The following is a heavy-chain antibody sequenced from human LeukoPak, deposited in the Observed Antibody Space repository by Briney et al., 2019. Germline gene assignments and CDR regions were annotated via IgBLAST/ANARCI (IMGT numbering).Heavy chain of an antibody. CDR3: ATTPEYYYDSSGYSPFDY. D-gene: IGHD3-22*01. Sequence: ASVKVSCKASGYTFTSYYMHWVRQAPGQGLEWMGIINPSGGSTSYAQKFQGRVTMTRDTSTSTVYMELSSLRSEDTAVYYCATTPEYYYDSSGYSPFDYWGQGTLVTVSS. CDR2: INPSGGST. V-gene: IGHV1-46*01. CDR1: GYTFTSYY. J-gene: IGHJ4*02.